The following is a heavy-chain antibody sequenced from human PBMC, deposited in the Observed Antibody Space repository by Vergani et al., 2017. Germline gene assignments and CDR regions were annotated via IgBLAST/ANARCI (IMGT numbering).Heavy chain of an antibody. J-gene: IGHJ3*02. Sequence: VQLVESRGGLVQPGGSLRLSCAASGFTFSSYAMSWVRQAPGKGLEWVSAISGSGGSTYYADSVKGRFTISRDNSKNPLYLQMNSLRAEDTAVYYCAKDPFSLLWFGELLYGVALPDAFDIWGQGTMVTVSS. D-gene: IGHD3-10*01. CDR2: ISGSGGST. CDR3: AKDPFSLLWFGELLYGVALPDAFDI. CDR1: GFTFSSYA. V-gene: IGHV3-23*04.